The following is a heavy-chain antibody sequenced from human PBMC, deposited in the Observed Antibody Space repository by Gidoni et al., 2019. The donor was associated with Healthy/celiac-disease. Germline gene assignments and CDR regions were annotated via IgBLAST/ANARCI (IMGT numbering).Heavy chain of an antibody. D-gene: IGHD3-10*01. Sequence: FSNDWRSWVRQAPGKGLEWVGRIKSKTDGGTTDYTAPVKGRFTISRDDSKNTLYLQMNSLKTEDTAVYYCTTGRPMVRGRRNYFDYWGQGTLVTVSS. CDR3: TTGRPMVRGRRNYFDY. CDR2: IKSKTDGGTT. V-gene: IGHV3-15*01. CDR1: FSNDW. J-gene: IGHJ4*02.